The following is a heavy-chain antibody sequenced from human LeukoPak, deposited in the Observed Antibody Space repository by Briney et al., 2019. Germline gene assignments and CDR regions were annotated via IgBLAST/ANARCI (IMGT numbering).Heavy chain of an antibody. J-gene: IGHJ4*02. CDR2: ISGSGGST. Sequence: GGTLRLSCAASGFTFSSYGMSWVRQAPGKGLEWVSAISGSGGSTYYADSVKGRFTISRDNSRNTLYLQMNSLRAEDTAVYYCAKDDRWLQFCCWGQGTLVTVSA. CDR1: GFTFSSYG. V-gene: IGHV3-23*01. D-gene: IGHD5-24*01. CDR3: AKDDRWLQFCC.